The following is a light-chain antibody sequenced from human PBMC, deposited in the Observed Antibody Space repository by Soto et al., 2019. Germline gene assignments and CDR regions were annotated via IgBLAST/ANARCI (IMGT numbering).Light chain of an antibody. CDR2: GAS. V-gene: IGKV3-20*01. CDR3: QQYGNSPLT. J-gene: IGKJ4*01. Sequence: EIVLTQSPGTLSLSRGETLTLSCRASQSVSSSSLAWYQQRPGQAPRLLISGASSRATGIPDRFSGSGSGTDFILTISRVEPEDLVVYYCQQYGNSPLTFGGGTKVEIK. CDR1: QSVSSSS.